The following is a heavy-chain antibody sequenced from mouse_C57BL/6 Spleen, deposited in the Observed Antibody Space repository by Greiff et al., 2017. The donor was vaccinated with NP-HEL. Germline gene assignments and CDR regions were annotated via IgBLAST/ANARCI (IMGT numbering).Heavy chain of an antibody. Sequence: EVQLQESGPGLVKPSQSLSLTCSVTGYSITSGYYWNWIRQFPGNKLEWMGYISYDGSNNYNPSLKNRISITRDTSKNQFFLKLNSVTTEDTATYDCARGTTVVATDYAMDYWGQGTSVTVSS. V-gene: IGHV3-6*01. CDR2: ISYDGSN. D-gene: IGHD1-1*01. CDR1: GYSITSGYY. J-gene: IGHJ4*01. CDR3: ARGTTVVATDYAMDY.